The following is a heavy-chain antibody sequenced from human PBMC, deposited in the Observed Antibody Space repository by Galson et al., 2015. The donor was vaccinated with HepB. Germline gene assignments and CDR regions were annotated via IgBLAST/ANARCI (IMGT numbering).Heavy chain of an antibody. J-gene: IGHJ4*02. Sequence: SLRLSCAASGFTFNDYAIHWARQVPEKGLEWVSGISSNSDTVGYADSVGGRFTISRDTATNSLFLQMNSLRPEDTALYYCVKDLRGDFRSLCLDFWGQGTLVTVSS. CDR3: VKDLRGDFRSLCLDF. D-gene: IGHD2/OR15-2a*01. CDR2: ISSNSDTV. CDR1: GFTFNDYA. V-gene: IGHV3-9*01.